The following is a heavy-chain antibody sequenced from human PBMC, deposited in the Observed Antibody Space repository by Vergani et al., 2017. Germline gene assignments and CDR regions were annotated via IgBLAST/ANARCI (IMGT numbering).Heavy chain of an antibody. V-gene: IGHV4-34*01. J-gene: IGHJ4*02. CDR2: INHSGST. Sequence: QVQLQQWGAGLLKPSETLSLTCAVYGGSFSGYYWSWIRQPPGKGLEWIGEINHSGSTNYNPSLKSRVTISVDTSKNQFSLKLSSVTAADTAVYYCARRPSGGGSECFFDYWGQGTLVTVSS. CDR3: ARRPSGGGSECFFDY. CDR1: GGSFSGYY. D-gene: IGHD2-15*01.